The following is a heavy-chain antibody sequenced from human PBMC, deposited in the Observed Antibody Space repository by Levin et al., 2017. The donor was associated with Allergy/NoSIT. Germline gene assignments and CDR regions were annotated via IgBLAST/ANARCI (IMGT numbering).Heavy chain of an antibody. Sequence: GGSLRLSCAASGFTFSSYAMHWVRQAPGKGLEWVAVISYDGSNKYYADSVKGRFTISRDNSKNTLYLQMNSLRAEDTAVYYCARDSSRIAAAGQFDPWGQGTLVTVSS. CDR1: GFTFSSYA. CDR3: ARDSSRIAAAGQFDP. V-gene: IGHV3-30-3*01. D-gene: IGHD6-13*01. J-gene: IGHJ5*02. CDR2: ISYDGSNK.